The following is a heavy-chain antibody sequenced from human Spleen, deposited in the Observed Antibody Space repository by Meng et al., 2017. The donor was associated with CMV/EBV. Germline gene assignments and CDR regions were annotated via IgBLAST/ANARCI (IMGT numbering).Heavy chain of an antibody. V-gene: IGHV3-66*02. D-gene: IGHD6-19*01. CDR1: GFTVSSNY. Sequence: GESLKISCAASGFTVSSNYMIWVRQAPGKGLEWVSIIYSDGSTYYADSVKGRFTIPRDNSNNTLYLQMHSLRAEDTAVYYCARDHDPYSSGWYVDYWGQGTLVTVSS. J-gene: IGHJ4*02. CDR3: ARDHDPYSSGWYVDY. CDR2: IYSDGST.